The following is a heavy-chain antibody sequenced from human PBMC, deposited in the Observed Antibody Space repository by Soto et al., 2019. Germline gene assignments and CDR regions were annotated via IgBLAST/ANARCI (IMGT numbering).Heavy chain of an antibody. CDR1: GFTFSSYA. Sequence: GGSLRLSCAASGFTFSSYAMGWVRQAPGKGLEWVSRIGTAGDTYYPDSVKGRFTISRENAKNSLYLQMNSLRAGDTAVYYCARVGLPYCRSTSCYAFDIWGQGTMVTVSS. V-gene: IGHV3-13*04. CDR2: IGTAGDT. CDR3: ARVGLPYCRSTSCYAFDI. J-gene: IGHJ3*02. D-gene: IGHD2-2*01.